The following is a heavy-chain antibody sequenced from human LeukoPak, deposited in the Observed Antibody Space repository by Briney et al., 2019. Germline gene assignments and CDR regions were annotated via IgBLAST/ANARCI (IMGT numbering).Heavy chain of an antibody. V-gene: IGHV3-66*01. CDR1: GFTFSRNY. J-gene: IGHJ4*02. CDR3: ARGIRGVIYFDY. CDR2: IYSGGST. D-gene: IGHD3-10*01. Sequence: GGSLRLSCAASGFTFSRNYMSWVRQAPGKGLEWVSVIYSGGSTYYADSVKGRFTISRDNSKNTLYLQMNSLRAEDTAVYYCARGIRGVIYFDYWGQGTLVTVSS.